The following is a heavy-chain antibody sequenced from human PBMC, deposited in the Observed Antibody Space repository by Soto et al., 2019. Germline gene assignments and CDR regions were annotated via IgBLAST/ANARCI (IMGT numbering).Heavy chain of an antibody. J-gene: IGHJ5*02. CDR1: GYTFTSYD. CDR3: ARGFPLWFDP. CDR2: INAGNGNT. V-gene: IGHV1-3*01. Sequence: ASVKVSCKASGYTFTSYDINWVRQAPGQRLEWMGWINAGNGNTKYSQKFQGRVTITRDTSASTAYMELSSLRSEDTAVYYCARGFPLWFDPGGQGTLVTVSS. D-gene: IGHD3-16*02.